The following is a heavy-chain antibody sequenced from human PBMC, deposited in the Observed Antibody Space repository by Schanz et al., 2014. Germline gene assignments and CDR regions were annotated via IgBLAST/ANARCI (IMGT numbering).Heavy chain of an antibody. CDR3: ASPALVQGLMPEYYFDY. J-gene: IGHJ4*02. CDR1: GFAFRSYA. V-gene: IGHV3-30-3*01. D-gene: IGHD3-10*01. CDR2: ISHDGNNK. Sequence: QAQLVESGGGVVQPGRSLRLSCAASGFAFRSYAMHWVRQAPGKGLEWAALISHDGNNKHYVDSVKGRFTISRDNSKNTLYLQMNSLRGEDTAVYYCASPALVQGLMPEYYFDYWGQGTLVTVSS.